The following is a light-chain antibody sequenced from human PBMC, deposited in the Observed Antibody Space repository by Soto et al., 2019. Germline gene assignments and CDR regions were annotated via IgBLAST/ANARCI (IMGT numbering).Light chain of an antibody. V-gene: IGKV3-15*01. CDR1: QGVSRK. J-gene: IGKJ4*01. CDR3: QQYHTWPIT. CDR2: GAS. Sequence: DIVMTQSPATLSVAPGERVTFSCRASQGVSRKLAWYQHKPGQAPRPLISGASTGATGIPARFSGSGSGTEFTLTISSLQSEDCAIYYCQQYHTWPITFGGGTKVDI.